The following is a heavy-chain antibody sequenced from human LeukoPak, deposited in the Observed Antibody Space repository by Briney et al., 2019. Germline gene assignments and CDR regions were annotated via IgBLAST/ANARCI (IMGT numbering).Heavy chain of an antibody. Sequence: SEALSLTCTVSGVSISSSNSYWGWIRQPPGKGLEWIGSIYYSGSTYYNASLKSQVSISIDTSKNQFSLRLTSVTAADTAVYYCARQTGSGLFILPGGQGTLVTVSS. CDR2: IYYSGST. J-gene: IGHJ4*02. V-gene: IGHV4-39*01. CDR1: GVSISSSNSY. CDR3: ARQTGSGLFILP. D-gene: IGHD3/OR15-3a*01.